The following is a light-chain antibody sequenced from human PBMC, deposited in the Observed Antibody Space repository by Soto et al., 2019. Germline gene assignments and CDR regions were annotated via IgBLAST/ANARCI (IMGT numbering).Light chain of an antibody. V-gene: IGKV3-15*01. J-gene: IGKJ5*01. CDR3: QQYSNWPPIT. Sequence: TRSPGTLSVSLGERATLSCRASQSVSIHLAWYQQKPGQAPRLLIYDTSTRATGIPARFSGSGSGTEFTLTISSLQSEDFAVYYCQQYSNWPPITFGQGTRLEIK. CDR1: QSVSIH. CDR2: DTS.